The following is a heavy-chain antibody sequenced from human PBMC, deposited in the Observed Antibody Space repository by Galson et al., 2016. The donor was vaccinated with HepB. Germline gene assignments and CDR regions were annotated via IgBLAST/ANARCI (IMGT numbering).Heavy chain of an antibody. CDR2: MHFSAT. Sequence: ETLSLTCAIFGGPFRDYYWSWIRQPPGKGLEWIAYMHFSATYYNSSLKSRVTISVDTSTNQFSLLLASVTAADTAVYYCTNLQVGSITKSFDIWGRGTMVTVSS. D-gene: IGHD3-3*01. CDR3: TNLQVGSITKSFDI. J-gene: IGHJ3*02. V-gene: IGHV4-59*04. CDR1: GGPFRDYY.